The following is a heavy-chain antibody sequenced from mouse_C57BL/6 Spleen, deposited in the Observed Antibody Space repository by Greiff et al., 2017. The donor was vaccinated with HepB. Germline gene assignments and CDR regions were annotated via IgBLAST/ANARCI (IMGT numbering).Heavy chain of an antibody. CDR1: EYEFPSHD. CDR3: ARHDPYGNLFAY. Sequence: EVKVEESGGGLVQPGESLKLSCESNEYEFPSHDMSWVRKTPEKRLELVAAINSDGGSTYYPDTMERRFIISRDNTKKTLYLQMRSLRSDDTALYYCARHDPYGNLFAYWGQGTLVTVSA. D-gene: IGHD2-10*02. J-gene: IGHJ3*01. V-gene: IGHV5-2*03. CDR2: INSDGGST.